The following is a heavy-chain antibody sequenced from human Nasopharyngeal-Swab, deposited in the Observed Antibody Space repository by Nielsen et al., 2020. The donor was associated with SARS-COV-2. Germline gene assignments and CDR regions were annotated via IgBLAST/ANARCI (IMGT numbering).Heavy chain of an antibody. Sequence: SQTLSLTCTVSGSSISSGYYWGWIRQPPGKGLEWIGSIYHSGSTYYNPSLKSRVTISVDTSKNQFSLKLSSVTAADTAVYYCARIAAPPWYFDLWCRGTLVTVSS. CDR2: IYHSGST. D-gene: IGHD6-6*01. CDR3: ARIAAPPWYFDL. V-gene: IGHV4-38-2*02. J-gene: IGHJ2*01. CDR1: GSSISSGYY.